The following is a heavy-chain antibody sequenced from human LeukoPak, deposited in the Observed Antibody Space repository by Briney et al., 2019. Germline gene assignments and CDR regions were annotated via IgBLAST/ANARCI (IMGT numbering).Heavy chain of an antibody. V-gene: IGHV3-66*01. J-gene: IGHJ4*02. CDR2: IGNSGGST. Sequence: QPGGSLRLSCAVSGFTVSSNYMSWVRQAPGKGLEWVSGIGNSGGSTYYADSVKGRFTISRDNAKNTLYLQMNSLRAEDTAVYYCARDGGATGSDYWGQGTLVTVSS. CDR1: GFTVSSNY. CDR3: ARDGGATGSDY. D-gene: IGHD5-24*01.